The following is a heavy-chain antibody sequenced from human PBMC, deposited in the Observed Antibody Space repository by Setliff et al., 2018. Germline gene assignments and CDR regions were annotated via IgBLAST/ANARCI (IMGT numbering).Heavy chain of an antibody. V-gene: IGHV4-39*02. CDR1: GASISRTSYY. Sequence: SETLSLTCNVSGASISRTSYYWGWIRQYPGKGVEWIASVSFSGSTYYNSALKSRATIFAHKSQTHFSLRLSSLTAADTAVYYCARMAVRVASRPSSPLDYYYYMDLWGKGATVTVSS. CDR2: VSFSGST. D-gene: IGHD6-6*01. CDR3: ARMAVRVASRPSSPLDYYYYMDL. J-gene: IGHJ6*03.